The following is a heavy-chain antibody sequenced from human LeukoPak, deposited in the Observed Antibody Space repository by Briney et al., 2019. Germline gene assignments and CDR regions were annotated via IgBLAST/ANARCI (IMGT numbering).Heavy chain of an antibody. CDR1: GFTFSSYA. Sequence: GGSLRLSCAASGFTFSSYAMSWVRQAPGKGLEWVSAISGSGGSTYYADSVKGRFTISRDNSKNTLYLQMNSLGAEDTAVYYCARVEGAAIPSYYYYGMDVWGQGTTVTVSS. V-gene: IGHV3-23*01. D-gene: IGHD5-18*01. J-gene: IGHJ6*02. CDR3: ARVEGAAIPSYYYYGMDV. CDR2: ISGSGGST.